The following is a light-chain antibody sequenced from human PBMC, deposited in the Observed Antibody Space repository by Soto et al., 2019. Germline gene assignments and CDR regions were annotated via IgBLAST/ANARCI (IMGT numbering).Light chain of an antibody. CDR3: QHYLNTPQN. CDR2: WAS. J-gene: IGKJ1*01. V-gene: IGKV4-1*01. CDR1: HSILYSPNNKNY. Sequence: DIVMTQSPDSLAVSLGERATINCKSIHSILYSPNNKNYLAWYQQKPGQPPKLLIYWASTRESWVPDRCSGSGSGTDFTLTISSLQAEDVAVYYCQHYLNTPQNFGQGTKVYIK.